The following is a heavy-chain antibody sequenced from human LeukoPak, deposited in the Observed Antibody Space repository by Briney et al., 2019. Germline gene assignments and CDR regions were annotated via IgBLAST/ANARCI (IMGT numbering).Heavy chain of an antibody. J-gene: IGHJ4*02. Sequence: QSGGSLRLSCTASGFTLSNYWMHWVRQAPGKGLVWVSRTNNDGSSTTYADSVKGRFTISRDNAMNTLYLQMNSLSVEDTSVYYCTRTHPHSSSFDYWGQGTLVTVSS. V-gene: IGHV3-74*01. CDR1: GFTLSNYW. CDR2: TNNDGSST. CDR3: TRTHPHSSSFDY. D-gene: IGHD6-13*01.